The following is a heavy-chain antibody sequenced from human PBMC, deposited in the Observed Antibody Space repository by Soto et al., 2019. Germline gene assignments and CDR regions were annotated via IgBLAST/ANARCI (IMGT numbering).Heavy chain of an antibody. J-gene: IGHJ4*02. D-gene: IGHD3-3*01. V-gene: IGHV4-39*01. CDR1: GDSMRSSSYY. CDR3: ARSGTPFWSNDHTRGFFDY. CDR2: IFYSGST. Sequence: QLRLQESGPGLVKPSETLSLTCTVSGDSMRSSSYYWVWIRQPPGKALEWIGSIFYSGSTSYNPSLRIRVAMSVDTSTNEFSLETNFVTAADTAVYYCARSGTPFWSNDHTRGFFDYWGQGALVTVSS.